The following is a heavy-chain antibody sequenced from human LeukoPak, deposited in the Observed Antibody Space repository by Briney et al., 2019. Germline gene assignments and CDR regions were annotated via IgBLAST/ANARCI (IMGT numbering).Heavy chain of an antibody. V-gene: IGHV4-34*01. J-gene: IGHJ4*02. D-gene: IGHD6-13*01. CDR2: INHSGST. Sequence: SETLSLTCAVYGGSFSGYYWSWIRQPPGKGLEWIGKINHSGSTNYNPSLKSRVTISVDTSKNQFSLKLSSVTAADTAVYYCARAGDSSSWYYFDYWGQGTLVTVSS. CDR3: ARAGDSSSWYYFDY. CDR1: GGSFSGYY.